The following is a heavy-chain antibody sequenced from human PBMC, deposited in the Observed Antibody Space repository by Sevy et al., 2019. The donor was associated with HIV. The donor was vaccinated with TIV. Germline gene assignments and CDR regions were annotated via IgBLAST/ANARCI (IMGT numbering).Heavy chain of an antibody. D-gene: IGHD6-13*01. CDR3: ARETRIAAAGTDYYYYMDV. J-gene: IGHJ6*03. CDR2: IYTSGST. Sequence: SETLSLTCTVSGGSISSGSYYWSWIRQPAGKGLEWIGRIYTSGSTNYNPSLKSRVTISVDTSKNQFSLKLGSVTAADTAVYYCARETRIAAAGTDYYYYMDVWGKGTTVTVSS. V-gene: IGHV4-61*02. CDR1: GGSISSGSYY.